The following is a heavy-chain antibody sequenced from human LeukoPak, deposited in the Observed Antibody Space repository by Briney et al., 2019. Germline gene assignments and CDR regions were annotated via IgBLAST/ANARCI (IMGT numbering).Heavy chain of an antibody. J-gene: IGHJ5*02. CDR1: GDSISSDY. D-gene: IGHD1-26*01. Sequence: PSETLSLTCTVSGDSISSDYWSWIRQPAGKGLEWIGRFHIIGSTTYNPSLKSRVTISVDTSKKQFSLKLTSVTAADTAVYYCARDSGSYPHWFAPWGQGTLVTVSS. CDR3: ARDSGSYPHWFAP. V-gene: IGHV4-4*07. CDR2: FHIIGST.